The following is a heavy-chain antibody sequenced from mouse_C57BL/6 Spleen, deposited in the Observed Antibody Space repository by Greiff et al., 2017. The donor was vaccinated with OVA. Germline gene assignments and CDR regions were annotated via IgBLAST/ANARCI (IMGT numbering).Heavy chain of an antibody. CDR1: GFTFSSYA. CDR2: ISDGGSYT. V-gene: IGHV5-4*01. CDR3: ARERGYDGYYFYAMDY. D-gene: IGHD2-3*01. J-gene: IGHJ4*01. Sequence: EVQLVESGGGLVKPGGSLKLSCAASGFTFSSYAMSWVRQTPEKRLEWVATISDGGSYTYYPDNVKGRFTISRDNAKNNLYLQMSHLKSEDTAMYYCARERGYDGYYFYAMDYWGQGTSVTVSS.